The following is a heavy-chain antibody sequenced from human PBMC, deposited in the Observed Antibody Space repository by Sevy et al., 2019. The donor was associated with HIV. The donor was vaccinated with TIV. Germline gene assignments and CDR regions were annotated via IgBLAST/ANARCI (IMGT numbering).Heavy chain of an antibody. CDR3: AKGGGMTTVALSGFDI. CDR2: ISIGGGQT. V-gene: IGHV3-23*01. J-gene: IGHJ3*02. D-gene: IGHD4-4*01. CDR1: GFTFNNFA. Sequence: GGSLRLSCAASGFTFNNFAMSWIRQAPGKGLEWVSSISIGGGQTYYADSVRGRFIISRDNSRNTLYVEMNSLGAEDTAIYYCAKGGGMTTVALSGFDIWGQGTTVTVSS.